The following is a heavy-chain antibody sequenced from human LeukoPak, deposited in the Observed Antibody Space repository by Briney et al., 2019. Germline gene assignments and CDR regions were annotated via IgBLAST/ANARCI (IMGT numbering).Heavy chain of an antibody. V-gene: IGHV1-2*02. CDR3: ARQYNWNPMIWFDP. J-gene: IGHJ5*02. D-gene: IGHD1-20*01. CDR1: GYTFTGYY. CDR2: INPNSGGT. Sequence: GASVKVSCKASGYTFTGYYMHRVRQAPGQGLEWMGWINPNSGGTNYAQKFQGRVTMTRDTSISTAYMELSRLRSDDTAVYYCARQYNWNPMIWFDPWGQGTLVTVSS.